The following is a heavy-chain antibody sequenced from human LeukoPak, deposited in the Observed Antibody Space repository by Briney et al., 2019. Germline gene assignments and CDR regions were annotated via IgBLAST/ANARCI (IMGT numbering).Heavy chain of an antibody. Sequence: GGSLRLSCAASGFTFSSYAMSWVRQAPGKGLEWVSAISGSGGSTYYADSVKGRFTISRDNSKNTLYLQMNSLRAEDTAVYYCAKDSDVLLVVTAFDYWGQGTLVTVSS. V-gene: IGHV3-23*01. D-gene: IGHD2-21*02. J-gene: IGHJ4*02. CDR3: AKDSDVLLVVTAFDY. CDR1: GFTFSSYA. CDR2: ISGSGGST.